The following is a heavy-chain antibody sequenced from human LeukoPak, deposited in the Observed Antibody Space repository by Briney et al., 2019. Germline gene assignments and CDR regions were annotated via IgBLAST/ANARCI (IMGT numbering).Heavy chain of an antibody. CDR3: ARDSYYYDSSGYLDY. CDR1: GFTFSSYA. J-gene: IGHJ4*02. Sequence: GGSLRLSCAASGFTFSSYAMSWVRQAPGKGLEWVSAISGSGGSTYYADSVKGRFTISRDNSKNTLYLQMNSLRAEDTAVYYCARDSYYYDSSGYLDYWGQGTLVTVSS. D-gene: IGHD3-22*01. CDR2: ISGSGGST. V-gene: IGHV3-23*01.